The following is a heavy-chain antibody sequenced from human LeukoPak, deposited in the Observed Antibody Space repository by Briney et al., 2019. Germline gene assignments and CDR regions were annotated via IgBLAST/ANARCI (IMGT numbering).Heavy chain of an antibody. CDR1: GFTFSAHY. Sequence: GGSLRLSCAASGFTFSAHYMDWVRQAPGKGLEWVGRIREKVNSYTTVYAASVKGRFTISRDDSTNSVFPQMNSLKTEDTAVYYCAKAFCSEKQCTLDSWGQGTLVSASS. V-gene: IGHV3-72*01. CDR3: AKAFCSEKQCTLDS. CDR2: IREKVNSYTT. D-gene: IGHD3-3*01. J-gene: IGHJ4*02.